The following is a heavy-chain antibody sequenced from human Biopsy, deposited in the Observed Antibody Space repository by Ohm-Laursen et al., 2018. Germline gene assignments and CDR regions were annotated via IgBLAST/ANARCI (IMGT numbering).Heavy chain of an antibody. D-gene: IGHD6-13*01. J-gene: IGHJ6*02. CDR1: GFSLSARGMC. Sequence: TQTLTLTCSFSGFSLSARGMCVSWIRQAPGTALEWLARVDWDDYKDYSASLQTKLSISKDTSNDQVVLTVNNVDPADTATYYCARTPILIVSAGLVYRHRRHLQGMGVWGQGIAVTVS. V-gene: IGHV2-70*11. CDR3: ARTPILIVSAGLVYRHRRHLQGMGV. CDR2: VDWDDYK.